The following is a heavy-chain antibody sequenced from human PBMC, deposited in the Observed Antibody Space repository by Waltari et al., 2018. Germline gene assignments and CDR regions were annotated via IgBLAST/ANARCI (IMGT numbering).Heavy chain of an antibody. Sequence: QVQLVQSGAEVKKPGSSVKVSCKASGGTFSSYAISWVRQAPGQWLEWMGGIIPIFGTANYAKKFQGRVTITADESTSTAYMELSSLRSEDTAVYYCARSYYYGSGSYNPYYYYGMDVWGQGTTVTVSS. CDR1: GGTFSSYA. V-gene: IGHV1-69*13. D-gene: IGHD3-10*01. CDR3: ARSYYYGSGSYNPYYYYGMDV. J-gene: IGHJ6*02. CDR2: IIPIFGTA.